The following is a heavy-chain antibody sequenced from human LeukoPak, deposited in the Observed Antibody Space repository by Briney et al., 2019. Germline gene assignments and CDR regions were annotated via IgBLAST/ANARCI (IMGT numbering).Heavy chain of an antibody. CDR1: GFTFTSSA. D-gene: IGHD3-22*01. CDR2: IVVGSGNT. CDR3: AASPDYYDSSGYSYYFDY. J-gene: IGHJ4*02. Sequence: SVKVSCKASGFTFTSSAVQWVRQARGQRLEWIGWIVVGSGNTNYAQTFQERVTITRDMSTRTAYMELSSLRSEDTAVYYCAASPDYYDSSGYSYYFDYWGQGTLVTVSS. V-gene: IGHV1-58*01.